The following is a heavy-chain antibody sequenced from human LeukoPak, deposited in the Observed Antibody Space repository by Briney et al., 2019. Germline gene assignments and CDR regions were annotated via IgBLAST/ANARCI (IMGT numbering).Heavy chain of an antibody. V-gene: IGHV3-53*01. CDR3: ARAAVAALFDY. Sequence: GGSLRLSCAASGFTFNNYAMSWVRQAPGKGLEWVSVIYSGGSTYYADSVKGRFTISRDNSKNTLYLQMNSLRAEDTAVYYCARAAVAALFDYWGQGTLVTVSS. CDR1: GFTFNNYA. D-gene: IGHD6-19*01. CDR2: IYSGGST. J-gene: IGHJ4*02.